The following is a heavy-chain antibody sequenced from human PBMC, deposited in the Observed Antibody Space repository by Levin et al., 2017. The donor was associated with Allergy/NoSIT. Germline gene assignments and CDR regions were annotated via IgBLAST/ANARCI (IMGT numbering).Heavy chain of an antibody. CDR3: ERLALTTVTKGLWERYSYYYMDV. D-gene: IGHD4-11*01. V-gene: IGHV3-7*01. CDR1: GFTFSSYW. CDR2: IKQDGSEK. Sequence: PGGSLRLSCAASGFTFSSYWMSWVRQAPGKGLEWVANIKQDGSEKYYVDSVKGRSTISRDNAKNSLYLQMNSLRAEDTAVYHCERLALTTVTKGLWERYSYYYMDVWGKGTTVTVSS. J-gene: IGHJ6*03.